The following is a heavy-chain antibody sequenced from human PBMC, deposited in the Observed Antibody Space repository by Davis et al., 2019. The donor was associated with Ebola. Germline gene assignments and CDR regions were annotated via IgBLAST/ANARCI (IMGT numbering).Heavy chain of an antibody. J-gene: IGHJ4*02. CDR1: NVSIETYY. Sequence: MPSETLSLTCTVSNVSIETYYWSWIRQPPGKGLEWIGYIYHRGITYYNPSLKSRVTISADTSKNQFSLKLISVTAADTAIYYCARLNQDPLMVLHHFDSWGQGTRVTVSS. V-gene: IGHV4-59*01. CDR3: ARLNQDPLMVLHHFDS. CDR2: IYHRGIT. D-gene: IGHD3-10*01.